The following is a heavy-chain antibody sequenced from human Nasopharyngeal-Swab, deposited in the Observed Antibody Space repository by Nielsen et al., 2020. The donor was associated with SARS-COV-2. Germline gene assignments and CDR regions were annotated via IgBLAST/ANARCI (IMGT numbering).Heavy chain of an antibody. D-gene: IGHD3-10*01. CDR1: GFTFSSYS. V-gene: IGHV3-21*01. CDR3: ASRVRGGRYFDH. J-gene: IGHJ4*02. CDR2: ISSSSSYI. Sequence: GESLKISCAASGFTFSSYSMNWVRQAPGKGLEWVSSISSSSSYIYYADSVKGRFTISRDNAKNSLYLQMNSLRAEDTAVYYCASRVRGGRYFDHWGQGTLVTVSS.